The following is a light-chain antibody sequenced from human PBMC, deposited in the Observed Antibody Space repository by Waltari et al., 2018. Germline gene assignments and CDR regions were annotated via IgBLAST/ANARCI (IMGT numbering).Light chain of an antibody. J-gene: IGKJ4*01. CDR3: QQYGPSPPFT. CDR1: QSISSNY. Sequence: EIVLTQSPGTLSLSPGERATLSCRASQSISSNYLAWYQQKVGHAPSLLVFGASTRATGIPDRFSCSGSGTAFTLTISSLDPEDYAVYYCQQYGPSPPFTFGGGTKVEI. V-gene: IGKV3-20*01. CDR2: GAS.